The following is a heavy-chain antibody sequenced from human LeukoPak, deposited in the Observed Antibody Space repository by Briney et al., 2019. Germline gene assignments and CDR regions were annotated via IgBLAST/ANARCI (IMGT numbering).Heavy chain of an antibody. J-gene: IGHJ3*02. CDR2: IYPDDSDI. Sequence: GESLKISCKGSGYRFTNYWIGWVRQVPGKGLECMGIIYPDDSDIRYSPSFQGQVTISADKSVSTAYLQWSSLKASDTAMYYCARHTRGVDTALVHDAFDIWGQGTMVTVSS. CDR1: GYRFTNYW. CDR3: ARHTRGVDTALVHDAFDI. V-gene: IGHV5-51*01. D-gene: IGHD5-18*01.